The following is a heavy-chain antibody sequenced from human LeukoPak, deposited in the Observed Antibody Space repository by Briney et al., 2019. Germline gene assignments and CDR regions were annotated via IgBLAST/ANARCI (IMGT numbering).Heavy chain of an antibody. J-gene: IGHJ4*02. D-gene: IGHD1-26*01. CDR3: ARGLGGSYLFDY. CDR1: GGSFSGYY. Sequence: SETLSLTCAVYGGSFSGYYWSWIRQPPGKGLERIGEINHSGSTNYNPSLKSRVTISVDTSKNQFSLKLSSVTAADTAVYYCARGLGGSYLFDYWGQGTLVTVSS. V-gene: IGHV4-34*01. CDR2: INHSGST.